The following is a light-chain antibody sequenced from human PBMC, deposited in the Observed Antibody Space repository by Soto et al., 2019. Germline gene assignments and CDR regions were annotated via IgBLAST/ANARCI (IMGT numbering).Light chain of an antibody. Sequence: EIVLTQSPGTLSLSPGERATLSCRVSQSVSSNYLAWYQQKSGQAPRLLIYDASSRATGIPDRFSGSGSGTDFTLTISRLESEDFAVYYCQQYGSSPLTFGGGTKVEIK. V-gene: IGKV3-20*01. CDR2: DAS. CDR3: QQYGSSPLT. CDR1: QSVSSNY. J-gene: IGKJ4*01.